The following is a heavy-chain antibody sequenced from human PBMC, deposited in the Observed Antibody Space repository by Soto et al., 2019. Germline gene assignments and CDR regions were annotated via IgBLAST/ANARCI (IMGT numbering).Heavy chain of an antibody. D-gene: IGHD2-21*02. CDR3: AKDWESCGVDCYSLSGAEYLQH. CDR1: GFTFSSYA. CDR2: ISGSGGST. Sequence: GGSLRLSCAASGFTFSSYAMSWVRQAPGKGLEWVSAISGSGGSTYYADSVKGRFTISRDNSKNTLYLQMNSLRAEDRDGYYCAKDWESCGVDCYSLSGAEYLQHCGHGTLLTVSS. V-gene: IGHV3-23*01. J-gene: IGHJ1*01.